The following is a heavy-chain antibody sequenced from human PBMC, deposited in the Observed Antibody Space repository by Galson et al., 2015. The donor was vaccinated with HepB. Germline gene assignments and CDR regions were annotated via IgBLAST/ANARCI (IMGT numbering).Heavy chain of an antibody. CDR2: MNPNSGNT. V-gene: IGHV1-8*01. Sequence: SVKVSCKASGYTFTSYDINWVRQATGQGLEWMGWMNPNSGNTGYAQKFQGRVTMTRNTSISTAYMELSSLRSVDTAVYYCARGSSSSSGDYYYYYYMDVWGKGTTVTVSS. D-gene: IGHD6-6*01. CDR3: ARGSSSSSGDYYYYYYMDV. J-gene: IGHJ6*03. CDR1: GYTFTSYD.